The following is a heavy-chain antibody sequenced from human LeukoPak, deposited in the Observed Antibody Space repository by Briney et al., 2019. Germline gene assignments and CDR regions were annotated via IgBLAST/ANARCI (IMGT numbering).Heavy chain of an antibody. V-gene: IGHV3-9*01. CDR3: AKDIFTGIAAAGAIDY. D-gene: IGHD6-13*01. CDR2: ISWNSGSI. Sequence: GRSLRLSCAASGFTFDDYAMHWVRQAPGKGLEWVSGISWNSGSIGYADSVKGRFTISRDNAKSSLYLQMNSLRAEDTALYYCAKDIFTGIAAAGAIDYWGQGTLVTVSS. J-gene: IGHJ4*02. CDR1: GFTFDDYA.